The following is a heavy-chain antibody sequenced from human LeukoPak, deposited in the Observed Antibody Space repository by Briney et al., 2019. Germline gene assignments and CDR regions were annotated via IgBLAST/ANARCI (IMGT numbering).Heavy chain of an antibody. CDR3: ARADCSSSTCYLRRSWFDP. J-gene: IGHJ5*02. V-gene: IGHV3-21*01. CDR1: GFTLSNYD. CDR2: ISTSSRYI. Sequence: GGSLRLSCAASGFTLSNYDMNWVRQAPGKGLEWVSSISTSSRYIYYKDSVRGRFTISRDDAKNSLYLEMNSLRAEDTAAYYCARADCSSSTCYLRRSWFDPWGQGTLGTVSS. D-gene: IGHD2-2*01.